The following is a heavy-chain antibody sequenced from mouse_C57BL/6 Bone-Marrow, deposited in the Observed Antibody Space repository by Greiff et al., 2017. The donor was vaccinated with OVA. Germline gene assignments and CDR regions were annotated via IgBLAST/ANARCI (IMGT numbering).Heavy chain of an antibody. J-gene: IGHJ1*03. V-gene: IGHV7-3*01. D-gene: IGHD2-10*01. Sequence: EVQLVESGGGLVQPGGSLSLSCAASGFTFTDYYMSWVRQPPGKALEWLGFIRNKANGYTTEYSASVKGRFTISRDNSQSILYLQMNALRAEDSATYYCARPYYGNPNWYFDVWGTGTTVTVSS. CDR1: GFTFTDYY. CDR3: ARPYYGNPNWYFDV. CDR2: IRNKANGYTT.